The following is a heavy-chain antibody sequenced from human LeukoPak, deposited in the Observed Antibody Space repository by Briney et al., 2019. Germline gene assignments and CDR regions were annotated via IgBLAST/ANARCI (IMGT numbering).Heavy chain of an antibody. CDR3: ARGFLLRYFDWLKGGAFDI. D-gene: IGHD3-9*01. Sequence: PSETLSLTCAVYGGSFSGYYWSWIRQPPGKGLEWIGEINHSGSTNYNPSLKSRVTISVDTSKNQFSLKLSSVTAADTAVYYCARGFLLRYFDWLKGGAFDIWGQGTMVTVSS. CDR2: INHSGST. CDR1: GGSFSGYY. J-gene: IGHJ3*02. V-gene: IGHV4-34*01.